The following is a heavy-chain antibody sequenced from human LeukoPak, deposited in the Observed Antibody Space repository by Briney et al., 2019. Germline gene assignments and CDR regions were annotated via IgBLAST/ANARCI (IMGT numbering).Heavy chain of an antibody. CDR2: IRYDGTNK. Sequence: PGGSLRLSCAASGFTFNTYGMHWVRQAPGKGLEWVAFIRYDGTNKYYADSVKGRFTISRDNSKNTMYLQMNSLRAEDTAVYFCATGRDTAMVRLDYWGQGTLVTVSS. J-gene: IGHJ4*02. V-gene: IGHV3-30*02. D-gene: IGHD5-18*01. CDR1: GFTFNTYG. CDR3: ATGRDTAMVRLDY.